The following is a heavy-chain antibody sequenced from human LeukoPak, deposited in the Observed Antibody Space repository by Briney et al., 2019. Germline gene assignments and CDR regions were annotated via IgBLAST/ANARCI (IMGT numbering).Heavy chain of an antibody. J-gene: IGHJ4*02. CDR2: ISAYNGNT. D-gene: IGHD3-22*01. Sequence: ASVKVSCKASGYTFTSYDINWVRQATGQGLEWMGWISAYNGNTNYAQKLQGRVTMTTDTSTSTAYMELRSLRSDDTAVYYCARDEYYYDSSGLFDYWGQGTLVTVSS. CDR1: GYTFTSYD. CDR3: ARDEYYYDSSGLFDY. V-gene: IGHV1-18*01.